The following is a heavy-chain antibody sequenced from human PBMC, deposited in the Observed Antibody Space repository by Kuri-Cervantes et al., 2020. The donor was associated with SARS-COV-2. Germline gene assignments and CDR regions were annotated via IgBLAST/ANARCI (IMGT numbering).Heavy chain of an antibody. Sequence: SVKVSCKASGYTFTSYDISWVRQAPGQGLGWMGGIIPIFGTANYAQKFQGRVTITADESTSTAYMELSSLRSEDTAVYYCASSPVYQLRARNLYYFDYWGQGTLVTVSS. CDR3: ASSPVYQLRARNLYYFDY. V-gene: IGHV1-69*13. CDR2: IIPIFGTA. D-gene: IGHD2-2*01. J-gene: IGHJ4*02. CDR1: GYTFTSYD.